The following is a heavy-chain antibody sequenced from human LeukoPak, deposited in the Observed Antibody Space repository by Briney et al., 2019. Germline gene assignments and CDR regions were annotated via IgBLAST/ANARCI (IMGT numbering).Heavy chain of an antibody. CDR2: IHSRGSTT. J-gene: IGHJ4*02. V-gene: IGHV3-23*05. D-gene: IGHD6-19*01. CDR1: GFIFSSYA. CDR3: AKSWAAVSGLGGDY. Sequence: GGSLRLSCAASGFIFSSYAMIWVRQAPGKGLEWVSTIHSRGSTTYYADSVKGRFTISRDNSKNTLYLQMNSLRAEDTAVYYCAKSWAAVSGLGGDYWGQGTLVTVSS.